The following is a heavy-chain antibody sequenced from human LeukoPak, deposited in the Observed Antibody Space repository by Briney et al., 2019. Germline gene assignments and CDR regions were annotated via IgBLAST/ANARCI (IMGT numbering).Heavy chain of an antibody. Sequence: PSQTLSLTCTVSGGSISSGGYYWRWIRQHPGRGREWIVYIYYSGSTYYNPSLKSRVTIPVDTSKNQFSLKLSSVTAADTAVYYCARACSSTSCYATLDYWGQGTLVTVSS. CDR2: IYYSGST. V-gene: IGHV4-31*03. CDR1: GGSISSGGYY. J-gene: IGHJ4*02. D-gene: IGHD2-2*01. CDR3: ARACSSTSCYATLDY.